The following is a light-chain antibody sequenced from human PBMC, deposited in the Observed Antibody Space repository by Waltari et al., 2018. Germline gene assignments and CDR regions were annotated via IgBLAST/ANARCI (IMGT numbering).Light chain of an antibody. CDR1: QSVSRS. J-gene: IGKJ1*01. CDR2: DAS. V-gene: IGKV3-20*01. Sequence: EIVLTQYPGTLSLSPGERATLSCRASQSVSRSLAWYQQKPGQAPRLLIYDASSRATGIPDRFSGGGSGTDFSLTISRLEPEDFAVYYCQKYVSLPATFGQGTKVEIK. CDR3: QKYVSLPAT.